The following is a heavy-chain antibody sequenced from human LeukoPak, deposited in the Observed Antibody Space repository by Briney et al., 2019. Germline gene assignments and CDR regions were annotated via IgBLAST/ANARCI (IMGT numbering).Heavy chain of an antibody. D-gene: IGHD3-10*01. CDR1: GGSISSYY. CDR3: ARTPPVMVRGVHFDY. Sequence: PSETLSLTCTVSGGSISSYYWSWIRQPPGKGLEWIGYIYYSGSTNYNPSLKSRVTISVDTSKNQFSLKLSSVTAADTAVYYCARTPPVMVRGVHFDYWGQGTLVTVSS. J-gene: IGHJ4*02. CDR2: IYYSGST. V-gene: IGHV4-59*01.